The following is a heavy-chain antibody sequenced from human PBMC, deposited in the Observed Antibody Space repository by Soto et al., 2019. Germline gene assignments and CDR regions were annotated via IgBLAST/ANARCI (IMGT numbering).Heavy chain of an antibody. D-gene: IGHD2-15*01. CDR1: GGSISSYY. J-gene: IGHJ6*02. V-gene: IGHV4-59*01. CDR2: IYYSGST. Sequence: QVQLQESGPGLVKPSETLSITCTVSGGSISSYYWSWIRQPPGKVLEWIGYIYYSGSTNYNPSLKSRVTISVDTSKNQFSLKLSSVTAADTAAYYCAREKVVVAATRYYYYGMDVWGQGTTVTVSS. CDR3: AREKVVVAATRYYYYGMDV.